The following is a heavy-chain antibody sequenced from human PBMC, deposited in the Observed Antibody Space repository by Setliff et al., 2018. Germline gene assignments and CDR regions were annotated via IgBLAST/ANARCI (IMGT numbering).Heavy chain of an antibody. Sequence: GGSLRLSCAASGFTFSNAWMSWVRQAPGKGLEWVSSISSSSSYIYYADSVKGRFTISRDNAKNSLYLQMSSLRAEDTAVYYCARETLPYYFDYWGQGTLVTV. V-gene: IGHV3-21*01. CDR3: ARETLPYYFDY. CDR2: ISSSSSYI. CDR1: GFTFSNAW. J-gene: IGHJ4*02.